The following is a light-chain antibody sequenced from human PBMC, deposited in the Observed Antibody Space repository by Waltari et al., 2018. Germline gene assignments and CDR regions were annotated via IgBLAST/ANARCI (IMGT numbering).Light chain of an antibody. V-gene: IGKV3-15*01. J-gene: IGKJ2*03. CDR3: LQRSNWPYS. Sequence: EIVMTQSPATLSLSPGERATLSCRASQRVSSSLGWYQQKPGQAPRLLIYGASKRAAGIPDRFSGSGSGTDFSLTISSLEPEDVAVYYCLQRSNWPYSFGQGTKVEIK. CDR1: QRVSSS. CDR2: GAS.